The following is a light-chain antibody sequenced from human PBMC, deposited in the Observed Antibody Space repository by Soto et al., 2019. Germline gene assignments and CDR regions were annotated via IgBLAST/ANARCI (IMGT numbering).Light chain of an antibody. V-gene: IGLV2-14*01. CDR2: EVS. CDR1: SSDVGGYNY. J-gene: IGLJ1*01. CDR3: SSYTGSSTLYV. Sequence: QSVLTQPASVSGSPGQSITISCTGTSSDVGGYNYVSWYQQHPGKAPKLMIYEVSNRPSGVSNRFSGSKSGNTASLTISGLQAEDEADYSCSSYTGSSTLYVFGTGTKLTVL.